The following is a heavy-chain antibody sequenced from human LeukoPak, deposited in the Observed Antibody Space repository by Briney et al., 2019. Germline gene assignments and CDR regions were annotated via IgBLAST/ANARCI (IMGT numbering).Heavy chain of an antibody. Sequence: PGGPLRLSCAASGFTFSDYYMSWIRQAPGKGLEWVAFIRYDGSNKYYADSVKGRFTISRDNSKNTLYLQMNSLRAEDTAVYYCAKDPQLYSSGWYFDYWGQGTLVTVSS. CDR1: GFTFSDYY. CDR3: AKDPQLYSSGWYFDY. J-gene: IGHJ4*02. CDR2: IRYDGSNK. V-gene: IGHV3-30*02. D-gene: IGHD6-19*01.